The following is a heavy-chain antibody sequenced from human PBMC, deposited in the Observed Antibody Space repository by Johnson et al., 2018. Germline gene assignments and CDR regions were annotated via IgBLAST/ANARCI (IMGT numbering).Heavy chain of an antibody. CDR2: IWFDGSHK. V-gene: IGHV3-33*01. CDR1: GFTFSNYG. CDR3: ARDRRYSSSSRAFDV. J-gene: IGHJ3*01. D-gene: IGHD6-6*01. Sequence: QVQLVESGGGVVQPGRSLRLSCTSSGFTFSNYGIHWVRQAPGKGLEWVAIIWFDGSHKYYADSVKGRFTISRDDSKNTVYLQMNSLTAEDTAVYYCARDRRYSSSSRAFDVWGQWPVVTVSS.